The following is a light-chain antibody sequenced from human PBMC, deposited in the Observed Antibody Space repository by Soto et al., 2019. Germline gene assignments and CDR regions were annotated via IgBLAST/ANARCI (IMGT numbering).Light chain of an antibody. CDR3: ISYTVSRSYV. CDR1: SSDVGGYNY. J-gene: IGLJ1*01. Sequence: QSVLTQPASVSGSPGQSIAISCTGTSSDVGGYNYVSWYQQHPGKAPKLMISEVSNRPSGVSYRFSGSKSGNTASLTISGLQAEDEADYYCISYTVSRSYVFGTGTKVTVL. CDR2: EVS. V-gene: IGLV2-14*01.